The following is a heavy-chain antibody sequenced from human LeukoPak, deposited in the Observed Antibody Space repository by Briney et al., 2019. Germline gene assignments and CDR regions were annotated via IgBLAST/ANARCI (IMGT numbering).Heavy chain of an antibody. CDR2: IYPGDSDN. D-gene: IGHD3-3*01. J-gene: IGHJ4*02. V-gene: IGHV5-51*01. CDR3: ARLYDFWSGYCDY. Sequence: LGESLKISCKGSGYSFTSYWICWGRQMPGKVLGLIGIIYPGDSDNRYSPSFQGPVTISAGKAIITLYLQWSSLKASDTAMYYCARLYDFWSGYCDYWGQGTLVTVSS. CDR1: GYSFTSYW.